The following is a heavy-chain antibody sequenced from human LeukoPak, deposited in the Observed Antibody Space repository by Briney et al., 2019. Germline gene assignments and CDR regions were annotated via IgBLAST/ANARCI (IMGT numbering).Heavy chain of an antibody. V-gene: IGHV3-21*06. D-gene: IGHD1-26*01. CDR1: GFTFDDYS. CDR3: ASWGEGALDN. J-gene: IGHJ4*02. CDR2: ISSRSSYI. Sequence: GGSLRLSCAASGFTFDDYSMNWVRQAPGKGLEWVSSISSRSSYIFYADSVKGRFSISRDNAKNSLYLQMTSLRVEDTGVYYCASWGEGALDNWGQGTLVTVSS.